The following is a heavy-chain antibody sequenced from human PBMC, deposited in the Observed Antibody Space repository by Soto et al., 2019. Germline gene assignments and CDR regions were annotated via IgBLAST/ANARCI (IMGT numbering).Heavy chain of an antibody. CDR1: GGSISSGNYY. CDR2: IFYSGST. V-gene: IGHV4-31*03. CDR3: ARGGSGDIVVVAAIDY. J-gene: IGHJ4*02. D-gene: IGHD2-15*01. Sequence: QVQLQESGPGLVKPSQTLSLTCTVSGGSISSGNYYWSWIRQHPGKGLVWIGYIFYSGSTYYNPSVQSRVTISVDKSKNQSSLKRSSVTAADTAVYCCARGGSGDIVVVAAIDYWGQGTLVTVSS.